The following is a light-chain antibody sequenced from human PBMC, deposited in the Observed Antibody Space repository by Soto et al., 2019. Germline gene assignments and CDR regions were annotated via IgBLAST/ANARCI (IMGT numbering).Light chain of an antibody. CDR1: SSDVGGYKY. CDR3: SSHAVGNTGV. Sequence: QSALTQPRAASGSPGQSVTISCTGTSSDVGGYKYFSWYQQHPGKAPKLLIYEVSQRPSGVPDRFSGSKSGNTASLTGSGLQAEDEADYYCSSHAVGNTGVFGGGTKLTV. CDR2: EVS. V-gene: IGLV2-8*01. J-gene: IGLJ3*02.